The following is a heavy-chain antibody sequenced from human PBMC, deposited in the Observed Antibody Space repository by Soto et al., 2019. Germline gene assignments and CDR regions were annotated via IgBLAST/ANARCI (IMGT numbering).Heavy chain of an antibody. CDR1: DASTSSYY. Sequence: SETLSLTCAVSDASTSSYYWSWIRQPPGKGLEWIGYIYYSGSTNYNPSLKSRVTISVDTSKNQFSLKLSSVTAADTAVYYCARAKAPLYSSSWYWFDPWGQGTLVTVSS. V-gene: IGHV4-59*08. CDR2: IYYSGST. J-gene: IGHJ5*02. CDR3: ARAKAPLYSSSWYWFDP. D-gene: IGHD6-13*01.